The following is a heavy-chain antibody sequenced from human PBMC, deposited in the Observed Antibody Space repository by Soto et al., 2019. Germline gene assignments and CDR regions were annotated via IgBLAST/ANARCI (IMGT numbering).Heavy chain of an antibody. D-gene: IGHD3-22*01. Sequence: PGGSLRLSCAASGFTFSSYGMHWVRQAPGKGLEWVAVISYDGSNKYYADSVKGRFTISRDNSKNTLYLQMNSLRAEDTAVYYCAKDLGSGSAFDYWGQGTLVTVPQ. CDR3: AKDLGSGSAFDY. CDR2: ISYDGSNK. CDR1: GFTFSSYG. V-gene: IGHV3-30*18. J-gene: IGHJ4*02.